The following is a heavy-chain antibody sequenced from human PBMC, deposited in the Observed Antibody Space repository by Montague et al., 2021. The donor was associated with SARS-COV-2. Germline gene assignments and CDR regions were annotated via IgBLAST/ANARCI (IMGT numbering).Heavy chain of an antibody. D-gene: IGHD1-26*01. CDR1: GGSISNSNYY. CDR3: VRGRVGTVFPFSPGAFDF. V-gene: IGHV4-39*01. J-gene: IGHJ3*01. CDR2: MDYVGNP. Sequence: SETLSLTCTVSGGSISNSNYYWSWIRQHPGKGLEWIGNMDYVGNPYYNPSLRSRVAISLDTSKSQLSLRLRSVTTTDTAVFYCVRGRVGTVFPFSPGAFDFWGQGTTVTVSS.